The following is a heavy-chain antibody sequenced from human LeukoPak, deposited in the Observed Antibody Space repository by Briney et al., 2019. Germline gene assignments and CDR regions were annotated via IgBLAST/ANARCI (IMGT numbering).Heavy chain of an antibody. CDR3: ARDWELLDY. Sequence: GGSLRLSCAASGFSLSNHWMTLVRQAPGKGLEWVANIKQDANEKYYVDSVEGRFTISRDNAKNSLYLQMNSLRAEDTAVYYCARDWELLDYWGQGTLVTVSS. D-gene: IGHD1-26*01. CDR2: IKQDANEK. J-gene: IGHJ4*02. V-gene: IGHV3-7*01. CDR1: GFSLSNHW.